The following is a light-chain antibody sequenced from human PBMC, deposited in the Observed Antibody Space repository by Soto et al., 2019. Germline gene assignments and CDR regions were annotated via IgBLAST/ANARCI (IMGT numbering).Light chain of an antibody. V-gene: IGKV1-5*03. J-gene: IGKJ4*01. Sequence: DIQMTQSPSTLSASVGDRVTITCRASQSISSWLAWYQQKPGKAPKLLIYKASISESGVPSRFSGSESGTEFALTISSLQTDDFAPYYCQQYNSYPITFGGGTKVEI. CDR1: QSISSW. CDR3: QQYNSYPIT. CDR2: KAS.